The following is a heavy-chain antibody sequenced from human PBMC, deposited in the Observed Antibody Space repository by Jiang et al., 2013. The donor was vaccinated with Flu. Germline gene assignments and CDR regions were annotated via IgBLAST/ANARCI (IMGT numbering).Heavy chain of an antibody. J-gene: IGHJ3*02. Sequence: SVKVSCKASGYAFTGYYMHWVRQAPGQGLEWMGRINPNSGGTNYAQKFQGRVTMTRDTSISTAYMELSRLRSDDTAVYYCARDDWNYSDAFDIWGQGTMVTVSS. CDR3: ARDDWNYSDAFDI. CDR2: INPNSGGT. CDR1: GYAFTGYY. V-gene: IGHV1-2*06. D-gene: IGHD1-7*01.